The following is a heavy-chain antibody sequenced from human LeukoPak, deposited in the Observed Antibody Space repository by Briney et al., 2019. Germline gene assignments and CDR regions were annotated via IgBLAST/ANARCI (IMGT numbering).Heavy chain of an antibody. CDR3: ARDRGGSYSAIDY. V-gene: IGHV3-48*04. Sequence: GWSLRLSCAASGLTFSSYSMNWVRQAPGKGLEWVSFISSSSSTIYYADSVKGRFTISRDNAKNSLYLQMNSLRAEDTAVYYCARDRGGSYSAIDYWGQGTLVTVSS. CDR1: GLTFSSYS. J-gene: IGHJ4*02. D-gene: IGHD1-26*01. CDR2: ISSSSSTI.